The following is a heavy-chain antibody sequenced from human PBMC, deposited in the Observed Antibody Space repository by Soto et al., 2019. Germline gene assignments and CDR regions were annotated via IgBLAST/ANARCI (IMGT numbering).Heavy chain of an antibody. D-gene: IGHD6-13*01. CDR2: IYSGGST. CDR1: GFTVSNHY. V-gene: IGHV3-53*02. Sequence: EVQLVETGGGLIQPGGSLRLSCAASGFTVSNHYMSWVRQAPGKGLEWVSLIYSGGSTYYADSVKGRFTISRDNSKNTLYLQMNSLRAEDTAVYYCVTYSSLDYWGQGTLVTVSS. CDR3: VTYSSLDY. J-gene: IGHJ4*02.